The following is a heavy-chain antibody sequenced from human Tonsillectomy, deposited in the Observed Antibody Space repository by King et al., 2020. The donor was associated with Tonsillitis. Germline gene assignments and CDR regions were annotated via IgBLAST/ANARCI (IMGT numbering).Heavy chain of an antibody. J-gene: IGHJ4*02. CDR2: IIPIIGAR. Sequence: QVQLVESGAEVKKPGSSVKVSCKASGGTFSSYAISWVRQAPGQGLEWMGGIIPIIGARNYPQKFQGRVTITADESTSTAHMELSSLISEDTAVYYCARGASSSRFDHWGQGTLVTVSS. CDR1: GGTFSSYA. D-gene: IGHD6-13*01. V-gene: IGHV1-69*01. CDR3: ARGASSSRFDH.